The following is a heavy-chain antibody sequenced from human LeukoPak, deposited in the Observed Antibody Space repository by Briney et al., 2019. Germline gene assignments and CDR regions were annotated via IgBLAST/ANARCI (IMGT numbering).Heavy chain of an antibody. J-gene: IGHJ5*02. Sequence: GGSLRLSCAASGFTFSSHAMGWVRQAPGKGLEWVSAISGSGGSTYYADSVKGRFTISRDNSKNTLYLQMNSLRAEDTAVYYCAKAGSGSYSWFDPWGQGTLVTVSS. CDR2: ISGSGGST. CDR1: GFTFSSHA. CDR3: AKAGSGSYSWFDP. V-gene: IGHV3-23*01. D-gene: IGHD3-10*01.